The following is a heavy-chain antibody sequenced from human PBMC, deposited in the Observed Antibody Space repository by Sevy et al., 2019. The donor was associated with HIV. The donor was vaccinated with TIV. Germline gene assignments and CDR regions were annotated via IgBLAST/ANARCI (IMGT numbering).Heavy chain of an antibody. CDR3: ARDKGESSSSFLGELSY. J-gene: IGHJ4*02. CDR2: ISSDERNK. D-gene: IGHD3-16*02. V-gene: IGHV3-30*04. CDR1: GFTFSRYA. Sequence: GGSLRLSCAASGFTFSRYAMNWVRQAPGKGLEWVAVISSDERNKYYADSVKARFTISRDNSKNTLYLQMNSLRSEDTALYYCARDKGESSSSFLGELSYWGQGTLVTVSS.